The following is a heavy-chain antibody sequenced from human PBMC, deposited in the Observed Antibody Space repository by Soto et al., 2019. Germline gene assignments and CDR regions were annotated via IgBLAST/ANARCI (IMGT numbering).Heavy chain of an antibody. Sequence: QVQLVQSGAEVKKPGASVKVSCKASGYTFISYDINWVRQATGQGLEWMGWMNPNSGNTGYAQKFQGRVTMTRNTSISTAYMELSXLXSXXTAVYXCAXXQEXXGAFDIWGQGTMVTVSS. V-gene: IGHV1-8*01. CDR1: GYTFISYD. CDR3: AXXQEXXGAFDI. CDR2: MNPNSGNT. J-gene: IGHJ3*02.